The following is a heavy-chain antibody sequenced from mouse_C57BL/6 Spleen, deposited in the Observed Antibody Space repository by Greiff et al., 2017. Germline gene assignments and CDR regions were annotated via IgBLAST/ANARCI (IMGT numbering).Heavy chain of an antibody. Sequence: VQLQQSGAELVKPGASVKLSCTASGFNIKDYYMHWVKQRTEQGLEWIGRIDPEDGETKYAPKFQGKATIPAETSSNTAYLQLSSLTSEDTAVYYCARTVVASYYAMDYWGQGTSVTVSS. D-gene: IGHD1-1*01. CDR3: ARTVVASYYAMDY. CDR2: IDPEDGET. J-gene: IGHJ4*01. V-gene: IGHV14-2*01. CDR1: GFNIKDYY.